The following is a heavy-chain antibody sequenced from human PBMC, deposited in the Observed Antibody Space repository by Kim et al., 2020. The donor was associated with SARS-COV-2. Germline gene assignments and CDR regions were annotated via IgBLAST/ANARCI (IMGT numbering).Heavy chain of an antibody. Sequence: GGSLRLSCAASGFTFSNNALSWVRQAPGKGLEWVSAISGGGRDIYYADSVKGRFIISRDNSKNTLYLQMNSLRAEDTAVYYCAKDRGLVVATTDLDYWGQGTLVTVSS. CDR1: GFTFSNNA. CDR2: ISGGGRDI. J-gene: IGHJ4*02. V-gene: IGHV3-23*01. CDR3: AKDRGLVVATTDLDY. D-gene: IGHD5-12*01.